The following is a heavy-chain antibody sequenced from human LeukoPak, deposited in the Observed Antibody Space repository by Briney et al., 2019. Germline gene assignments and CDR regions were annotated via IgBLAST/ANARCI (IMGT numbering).Heavy chain of an antibody. CDR1: GGSIISHY. V-gene: IGHV4-59*08. CDR3: ARHECGGSCYPEDY. J-gene: IGHJ4*02. Sequence: SETLSLTCTVSGGSIISHYWSWIRQPPGKGLEWIGYIYYSGNTNYNPSLKSRVTISVDTSKNQFSLKLTSVTAADTAVYYCARHECGGSCYPEDYWGQGTLVTVSS. CDR2: IYYSGNT. D-gene: IGHD2-15*01.